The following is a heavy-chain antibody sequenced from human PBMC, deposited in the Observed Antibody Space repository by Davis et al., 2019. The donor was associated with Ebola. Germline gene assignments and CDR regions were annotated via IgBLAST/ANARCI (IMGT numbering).Heavy chain of an antibody. D-gene: IGHD3-22*01. CDR3: ARAPYYYDVSGFYVDS. J-gene: IGHJ4*02. CDR2: NYPGDSDT. Sequence: SLKISCTASGYTFTRYWTVWLRQMPGTGLEWMGINYPGDSDTRYSPSFLGQVIFSADKSMSTAYLQWSSLKASDTATYYCARAPYYYDVSGFYVDSWGQGTLVTVSS. V-gene: IGHV5-51*01. CDR1: GYTFTRYW.